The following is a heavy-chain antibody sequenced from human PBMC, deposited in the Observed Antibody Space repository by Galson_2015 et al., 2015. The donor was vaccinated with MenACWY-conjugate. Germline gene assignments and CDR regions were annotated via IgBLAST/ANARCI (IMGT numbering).Heavy chain of an antibody. Sequence: SETLSLTCTVSGDSINSNNNFWGWIRQPPGKGLEWIGSLHYNGNTYCTPSLMSRVTISVDASKTQLPLKLSSVTAADTAVYYCARYLRFTDYFDYWGQGTLVTVSS. D-gene: IGHD3-3*01. CDR2: LHYNGNT. V-gene: IGHV4-39*01. CDR3: ARYLRFTDYFDY. J-gene: IGHJ4*02. CDR1: GDSINSNNNF.